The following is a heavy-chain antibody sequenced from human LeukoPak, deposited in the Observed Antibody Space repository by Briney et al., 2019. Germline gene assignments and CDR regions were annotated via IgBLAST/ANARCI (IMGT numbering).Heavy chain of an antibody. CDR1: GGSFSGYY. CDR3: ARGEYCSSTSCYVRWFDP. V-gene: IGHV4-34*01. Sequence: PSGTLSLTCAVYGGSFSGYYWSWIRQPPGKGLEWIGEINHSGSTNYNPSLKSRVTISVDTSKNQFSLKLSSVTAADTAVYYCARGEYCSSTSCYVRWFDPWGQGTLVTVSS. J-gene: IGHJ5*02. D-gene: IGHD2-2*01. CDR2: INHSGST.